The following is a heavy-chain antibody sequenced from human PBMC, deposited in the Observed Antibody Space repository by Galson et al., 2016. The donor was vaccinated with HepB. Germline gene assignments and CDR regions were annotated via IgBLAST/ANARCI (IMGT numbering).Heavy chain of an antibody. CDR2: MNPNSGNT. CDR1: GYAFTNYD. V-gene: IGHV1-8*01. Sequence: SVKVSCKASGYAFTNYDTVWVRQASGQGLEWMAWMNPNSGNTGLAPRFKSRLTLTRDTSISTAYMELSGLSSEDTAVYYCARASWEFPSNFDHWGQGTLVTVAS. CDR3: ARASWEFPSNFDH. D-gene: IGHD1-26*01. J-gene: IGHJ4*02.